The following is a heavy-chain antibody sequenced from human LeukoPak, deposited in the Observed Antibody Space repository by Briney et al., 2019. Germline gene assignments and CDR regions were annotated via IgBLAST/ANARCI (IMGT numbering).Heavy chain of an antibody. CDR1: GFTFSSYA. J-gene: IGHJ4*02. D-gene: IGHD3-22*01. V-gene: IGHV3-30*04. CDR3: ARDTYYYDSSGYYPDY. CDR2: ISYDGSNK. Sequence: QTGGSLRLSCAASGFTFSSYAMHWVRQAPGKGLEWVAVISYDGSNKYYADSVKGRFTISRDNSKNTLYLQMNSLRAEDTAVYYCARDTYYYDSSGYYPDYWGQGTLVRTVSS.